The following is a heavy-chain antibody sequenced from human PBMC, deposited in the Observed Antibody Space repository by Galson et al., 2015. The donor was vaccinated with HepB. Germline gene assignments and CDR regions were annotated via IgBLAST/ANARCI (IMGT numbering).Heavy chain of an antibody. CDR1: AGSISGGGYF. CDR3: ARGGRGYSGYHCDY. Sequence: TLSLTCTVSAGSISGGGYFWSWIRQHPGKGLEWIGYIYYSGSTYYNPSLKSRLTISLDTSKNQFSLKLSSVSAADTAVYYCARGGRGYSGYHCDYWGQGTLVTVPS. CDR2: IYYSGST. J-gene: IGHJ4*02. V-gene: IGHV4-31*03. D-gene: IGHD5-12*01.